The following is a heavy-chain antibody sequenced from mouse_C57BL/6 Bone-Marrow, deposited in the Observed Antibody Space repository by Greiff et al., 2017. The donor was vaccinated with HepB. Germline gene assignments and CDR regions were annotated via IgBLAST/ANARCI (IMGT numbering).Heavy chain of an antibody. Sequence: VQLKESGAELVRPGASVKLSCKASGYTFTDYYINWVKQRPGQGLEWIARIYPGSGNTYYNEKFKGKATLTAEKSYSTAYMQLSSLTSEDSAVYFCAVYDGYSYAMDYWGQGTSVTVSS. V-gene: IGHV1-76*01. J-gene: IGHJ4*01. CDR2: IYPGSGNT. D-gene: IGHD2-3*01. CDR3: AVYDGYSYAMDY. CDR1: GYTFTDYY.